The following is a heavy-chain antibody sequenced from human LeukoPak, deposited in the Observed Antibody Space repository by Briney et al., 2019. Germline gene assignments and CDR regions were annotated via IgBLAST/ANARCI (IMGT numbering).Heavy chain of an antibody. D-gene: IGHD2-21*01. J-gene: IGHJ6*02. Sequence: PGGSLRLSCAASGFTFSNYAMSWVRQAPGKGLEWVSGISGSGGATYYADSVKGRFTISRDNSKNTLYLQMSGLRAEDTAVYYCAKKVITYYYGMDVWGQGTMVTVSS. CDR1: GFTFSNYA. CDR2: ISGSGGAT. V-gene: IGHV3-23*01. CDR3: AKKVITYYYGMDV.